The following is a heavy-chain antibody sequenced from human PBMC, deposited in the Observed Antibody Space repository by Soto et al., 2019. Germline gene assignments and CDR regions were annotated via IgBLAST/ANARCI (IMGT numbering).Heavy chain of an antibody. J-gene: IGHJ4*02. V-gene: IGHV3-23*01. CDR1: GFTFSSYA. CDR3: TTALFDYDSSGYPF. CDR2: ISGSGGST. Sequence: PGGSLRLSCAASGFTFSSYAMTWVRQAPGKGLEWVSAISGSGGSTYYIDSVKGRFTISRDNSKNTLYLQMNSLRAEDTAVYYCTTALFDYDSSGYPFWGQGTLVTVSS. D-gene: IGHD3-22*01.